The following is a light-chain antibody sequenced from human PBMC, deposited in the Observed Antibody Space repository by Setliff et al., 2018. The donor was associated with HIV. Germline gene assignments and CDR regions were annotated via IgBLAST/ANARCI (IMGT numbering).Light chain of an antibody. V-gene: IGLV2-14*03. CDR3: SSYTTTSTTA. Sequence: QSALAQPASVSGSPGQSITISCTGTRSDVGGYNSVSWYQQHPGKVPKVLIYEVSNRPSGVSNRFSGSKSGNTASLTISGLQADDEADYYCSSYTTTSTTAFGTGTKVTV. CDR2: EVS. CDR1: RSDVGGYNS. J-gene: IGLJ1*01.